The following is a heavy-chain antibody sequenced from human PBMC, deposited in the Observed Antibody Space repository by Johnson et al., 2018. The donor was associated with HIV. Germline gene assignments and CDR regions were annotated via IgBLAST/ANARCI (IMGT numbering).Heavy chain of an antibody. Sequence: VQLVESGGGLVQPGGSLRLSCAASGFTFSSYAMSWVRQAPGKGLEWVSAISGSDTNTYYADSVKGRFTISRDNAKNSLYLQMNSLRAEDTALYYCAKDREFRVTREGVAFDIWGQGTMVTVSS. D-gene: IGHD5-24*01. J-gene: IGHJ3*02. CDR3: AKDREFRVTREGVAFDI. CDR1: GFTFSSYA. V-gene: IGHV3-23*04. CDR2: ISGSDTNT.